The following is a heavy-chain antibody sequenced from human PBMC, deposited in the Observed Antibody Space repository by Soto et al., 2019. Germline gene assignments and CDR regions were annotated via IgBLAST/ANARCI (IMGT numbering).Heavy chain of an antibody. CDR3: ATRSPAFDY. CDR1: GYTFTSYG. J-gene: IGHJ4*02. CDR2: INTSKGNT. V-gene: IGHV1-18*01. Sequence: QVQLVQSGSEVKKPGAAVKVSCKTSGYTFTSYGISWVRQAPGQGLEWMGWINTSKGNTNYAQKFQGRVTMTTDTSTSTGYMELRSLRSDDTAVYYCATRSPAFDYWGQGTLVTVSS.